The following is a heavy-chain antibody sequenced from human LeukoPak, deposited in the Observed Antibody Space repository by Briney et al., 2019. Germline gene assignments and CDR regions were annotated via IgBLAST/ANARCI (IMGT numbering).Heavy chain of an antibody. V-gene: IGHV3-48*03. J-gene: IGHJ4*02. Sequence: PGGSLRLSCAASGFDFGAYEMNWVRQAPGKGLEWVAYFAGSDTTTYYADSVKGRFIISRDNARNSLYLQMNSLRAEDTALYYCTTLGYHLDSWGQGTLVTFSS. D-gene: IGHD3-22*01. CDR2: FAGSDTTT. CDR1: GFDFGAYE. CDR3: TTLGYHLDS.